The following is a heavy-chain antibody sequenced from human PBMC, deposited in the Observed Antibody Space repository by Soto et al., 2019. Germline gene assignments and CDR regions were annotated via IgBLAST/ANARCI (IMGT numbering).Heavy chain of an antibody. D-gene: IGHD3-3*02. J-gene: IGHJ5*02. Sequence: SEILSLTCTVSGGSISSSSYYWGWIRQPPGEGLERIGSIYYSGSTYYNPSLKSRVTISVDTSKNQFSLKLSSVTAADTAVYYCASPEIAFYNWFDPWGQGTLVTVSS. V-gene: IGHV4-39*01. CDR2: IYYSGST. CDR1: GGSISSSSYY. CDR3: ASPEIAFYNWFDP.